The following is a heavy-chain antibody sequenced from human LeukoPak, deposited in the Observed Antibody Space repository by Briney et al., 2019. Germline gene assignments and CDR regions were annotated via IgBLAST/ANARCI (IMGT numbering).Heavy chain of an antibody. V-gene: IGHV3-23*01. Sequence: GGSLRLSCAASGFTFTSYAMSWVRQAPGKGLEWVSAINGRGGSTYYADSVKGRFTISSDNSKNTLYLQMNSQRAEDTAFYYCAKVAGDVVVVAARYCDRWGQGTLVTVSS. CDR3: AKVAGDVVVVAARYCDR. CDR2: INGRGGST. J-gene: IGHJ5*02. CDR1: GFTFTSYA. D-gene: IGHD2-15*01.